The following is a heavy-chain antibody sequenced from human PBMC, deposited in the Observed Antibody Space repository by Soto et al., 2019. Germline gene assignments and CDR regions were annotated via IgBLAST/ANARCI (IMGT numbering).Heavy chain of an antibody. D-gene: IGHD1-26*01. CDR3: ARGVSAGVDY. CDR2: MQPSTGRT. CDR1: GYTFTSLD. J-gene: IGHJ4*02. Sequence: WVQLSCKASGYTFTSLDIDWVRQTAGQGLEWMGWMQPSTGRTGYAQKFQGRVTMTRDTSINTAYMELTTLTSDDTAFYYCARGVSAGVDYWGQGTLVTVSS. V-gene: IGHV1-8*01.